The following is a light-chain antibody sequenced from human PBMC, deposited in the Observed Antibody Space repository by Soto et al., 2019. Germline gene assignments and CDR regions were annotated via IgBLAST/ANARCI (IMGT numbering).Light chain of an antibody. CDR1: QSVGSN. CDR2: ASS. V-gene: IGKV3-15*01. J-gene: IGKJ4*01. Sequence: EIVLTQSTATLSVSPGERATLSCRASQSVGSNFAWHQQKPGHAPRLLIFASSTRATGVPARFSGSGSGTEFTLTISSLQSEDFAVYYCQQYGDWPLTFGGGAKVE. CDR3: QQYGDWPLT.